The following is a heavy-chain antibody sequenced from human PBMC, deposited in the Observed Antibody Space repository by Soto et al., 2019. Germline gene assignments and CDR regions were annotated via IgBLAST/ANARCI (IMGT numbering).Heavy chain of an antibody. V-gene: IGHV3-53*04. J-gene: IGHJ4*02. D-gene: IGHD4-4*01. CDR2: IYSGGST. Sequence: GGSLRLSCAASGFTVSSNYMSWVRQAPGKGLEWVSVIYSGGSTYYADSVKGRFTISRHNSKNTLYLQMNSLRAEDTAVYYCARSATTVTTEYYFAYWGQGTLVTVSS. CDR3: ARSATTVTTEYYFAY. CDR1: GFTVSSNY.